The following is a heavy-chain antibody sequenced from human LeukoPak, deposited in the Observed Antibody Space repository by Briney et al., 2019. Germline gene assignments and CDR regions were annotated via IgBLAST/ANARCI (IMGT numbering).Heavy chain of an antibody. J-gene: IGHJ4*02. Sequence: GGSLRLSCAASGFTFSSYGMHWVRQAPGKGLEWVAVIWYDGSNKYYADSVKGRFTISRDNSKNTLYLQMSSLRAEDTAVYYCARDRTYHYFDYWGQGTLVTVSS. CDR3: ARDRTYHYFDY. D-gene: IGHD2-2*01. CDR2: IWYDGSNK. CDR1: GFTFSSYG. V-gene: IGHV3-33*01.